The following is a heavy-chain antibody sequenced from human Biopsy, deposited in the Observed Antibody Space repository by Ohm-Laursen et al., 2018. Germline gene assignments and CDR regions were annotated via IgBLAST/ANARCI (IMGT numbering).Heavy chain of an antibody. V-gene: IGHV4-34*01. CDR3: ARAVDYYDPYYYYGLDV. CDR1: GGAFSGYY. Sequence: GTLSLTWAVYGGAFSGYYWSWIRQPPGKGLEWIGEINHRGSTNYNPSLKSRVTISVDTSKNQFSLKLRSVTAADTAVYYCARAVDYYDPYYYYGLDVWGQGTTVTVSS. D-gene: IGHD3-16*01. CDR2: INHRGST. J-gene: IGHJ6*02.